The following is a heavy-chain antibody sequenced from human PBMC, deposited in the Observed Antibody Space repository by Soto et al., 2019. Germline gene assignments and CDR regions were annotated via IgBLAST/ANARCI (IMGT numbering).Heavy chain of an antibody. J-gene: IGHJ4*02. CDR2: IYYSGST. CDR1: GGSVSSGSYY. V-gene: IGHV4-61*01. D-gene: IGHD3-22*01. CDR3: ARAMHYYDSSGYYHGYFEY. Sequence: PSETLSLTCTVSGGSVSSGSYYWSWIRQPPGKGLEWIGYIYYSGSTNYNPSLKSRVTISVDTSKNQFSLKLSSVTAADTAVYYCARAMHYYDSSGYYHGYFEYWGQRKMVTVSS.